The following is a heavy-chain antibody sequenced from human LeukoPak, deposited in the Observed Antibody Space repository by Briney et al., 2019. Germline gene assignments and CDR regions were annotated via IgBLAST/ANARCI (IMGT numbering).Heavy chain of an antibody. CDR3: AREPTAVASFTYFDY. J-gene: IGHJ4*02. CDR2: INSDGGST. Sequence: PGGSLGLSCAASGVTFSSYWMHWVRQAPGKGLVWVSRINSDGGSTSYADSVKGRFTISRDNAKNTLYLQMNSLRAEDTALYYCAREPTAVASFTYFDYWGQGTLVTVSS. D-gene: IGHD6-19*01. CDR1: GVTFSSYW. V-gene: IGHV3-74*01.